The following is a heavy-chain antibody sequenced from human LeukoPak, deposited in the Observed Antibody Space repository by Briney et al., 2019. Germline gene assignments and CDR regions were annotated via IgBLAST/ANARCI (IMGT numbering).Heavy chain of an antibody. J-gene: IGHJ4*02. V-gene: IGHV3-49*03. CDR3: TRDYGY. CDR1: GFTFGNYG. Sequence: GGSLRLSCTASGFTFGNYGMSWFRQAPGKGLEWIGCISSNAYGGTTAYAASVRGTFTTSRDDAKTIADLQMNSLNTQDTYECYCTRDYGYWGQGTLVTVSS. D-gene: IGHD3-16*01. CDR2: ISSNAYGGTT.